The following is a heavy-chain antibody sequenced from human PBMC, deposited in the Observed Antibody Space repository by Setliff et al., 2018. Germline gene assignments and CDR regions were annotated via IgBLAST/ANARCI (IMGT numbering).Heavy chain of an antibody. CDR1: DGSMTSGSYY. D-gene: IGHD3-10*01. CDR2: VYYSGTT. Sequence: SETLSLTCSVSDGSMTSGSYYWGWIRQPPGKGLEWIGSVYYSGTTYYNPSLKSRLTMSVDTSKNQFSLKLSSVTAADTAVYYCASVSSGDAFDIWGQGTMVTVSS. J-gene: IGHJ3*02. CDR3: ASVSSGDAFDI. V-gene: IGHV4-39*07.